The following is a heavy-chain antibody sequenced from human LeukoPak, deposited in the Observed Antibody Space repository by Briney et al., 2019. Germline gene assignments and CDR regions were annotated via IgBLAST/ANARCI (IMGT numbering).Heavy chain of an antibody. CDR1: GYTFTNYD. CDR3: ARGEGTAMDFYFDY. D-gene: IGHD5-18*01. V-gene: IGHV1-69*13. Sequence: SVKVSCKASGYTFTNYDINWVRQATGQGLEWMGGIIPIFGTANYAQKFQGRVTITADESTSTAYMELSSLRSEDTAVYYCARGEGTAMDFYFDYWGRGTQVTVSS. J-gene: IGHJ4*02. CDR2: IIPIFGTA.